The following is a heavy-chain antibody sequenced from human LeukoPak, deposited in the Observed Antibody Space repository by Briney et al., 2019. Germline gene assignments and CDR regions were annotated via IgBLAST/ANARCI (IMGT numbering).Heavy chain of an antibody. J-gene: IGHJ5*02. D-gene: IGHD1-26*01. CDR2: IYYSGST. Sequence: SETLSLTCTVSGGSISSGGYYWSWIRQPPGKGLEWIGYIYYSGSTNYNPSLKSRVTISVDTSKNQFSLKLSSVTAADTAVYYCARRISGNWFDPWGQGTLVTVSS. V-gene: IGHV4-61*08. CDR3: ARRISGNWFDP. CDR1: GGSISSGGYY.